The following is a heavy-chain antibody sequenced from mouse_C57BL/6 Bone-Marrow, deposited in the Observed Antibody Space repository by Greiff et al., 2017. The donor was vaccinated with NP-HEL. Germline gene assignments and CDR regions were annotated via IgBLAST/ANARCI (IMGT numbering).Heavy chain of an antibody. J-gene: IGHJ4*01. CDR3: ASLRGAMDY. V-gene: IGHV1-82*01. CDR1: GYAFSSSW. Sequence: QVQLKESGPELVKPGASVKISCKASGYAFSSSWMNWVKQRPGKGLEWIGRIYPGDGDTNYNGKFKGKATLTADKSSSTAYMQLSSLTSEDSAVYFCASLRGAMDYWGQGTSVTVSS. D-gene: IGHD1-1*01. CDR2: IYPGDGDT.